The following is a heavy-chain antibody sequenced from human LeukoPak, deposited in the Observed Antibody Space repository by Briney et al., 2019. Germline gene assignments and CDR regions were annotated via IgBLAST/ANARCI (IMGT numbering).Heavy chain of an antibody. V-gene: IGHV4-59*08. D-gene: IGHD6-19*01. CDR1: GDSISSYY. J-gene: IGHJ3*02. CDR2: IYYSGST. Sequence: SETLSHTCTVSGDSISSYYWSWIRQPPGKGLEWIGYIYYSGSTNYNPSLKSRVTISVDTSKNQFSLKLSSVTAADTAVYYCARVREQWPTGAFDIWGQGTMVTVSS. CDR3: ARVREQWPTGAFDI.